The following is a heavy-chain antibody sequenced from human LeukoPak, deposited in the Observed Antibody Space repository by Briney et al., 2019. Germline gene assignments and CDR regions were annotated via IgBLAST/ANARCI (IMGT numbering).Heavy chain of an antibody. Sequence: GGSLRLSCAASGFTFSNYDMGWVRQAPGKGLEWVSVISAGGNNTLYADSVRGRFTISRDNSRNAVDLQMNSLRAEDTAVYYCGKRSTSLRGRGNYWGQGALVTVSS. V-gene: IGHV3-23*01. CDR3: GKRSTSLRGRGNY. J-gene: IGHJ4*02. D-gene: IGHD2-2*01. CDR1: GFTFSNYD. CDR2: ISAGGNNT.